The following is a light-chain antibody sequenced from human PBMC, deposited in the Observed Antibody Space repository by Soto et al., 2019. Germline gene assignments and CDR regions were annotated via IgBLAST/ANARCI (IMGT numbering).Light chain of an antibody. CDR3: QQYDNWPRAT. V-gene: IGKV3-15*01. J-gene: IGKJ4*01. CDR1: QSISSN. CDR2: RTS. Sequence: EIVMTQSPATLSVPPGERATLSCRASQSISSNLAWYQQKPGQAPRLLRLRTSSRATGVPARFSGSGSGTECNLTVSRLQSDDFGVYYGQQYDNWPRATFGGGTKVVIK.